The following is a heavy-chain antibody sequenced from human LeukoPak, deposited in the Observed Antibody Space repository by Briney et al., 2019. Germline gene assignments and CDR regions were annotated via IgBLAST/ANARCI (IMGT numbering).Heavy chain of an antibody. CDR3: AREYSTGFDP. J-gene: IGHJ5*02. V-gene: IGHV3-33*01. CDR2: IWYDGSNK. CDR1: GFTFSSYG. D-gene: IGHD2-15*01. Sequence: GRSLRLSCAASGFTFSSYGMHWVRQAPGKGLEWVAVIWYDGSNKYYADSVKGRFTVSRDNAKNTLYLQMNSLRAEDTAVYYCAREYSTGFDPWGQGTLVTVSS.